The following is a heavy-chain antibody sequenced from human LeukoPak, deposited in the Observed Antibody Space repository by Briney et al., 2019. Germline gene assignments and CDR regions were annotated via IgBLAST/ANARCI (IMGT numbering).Heavy chain of an antibody. J-gene: IGHJ6*02. Sequence: GGSLRLSCAASGFTFSNYYMSWVRQAPGKGLEWVSYISSSGSTIYYADSMKGRFTISRDNAKNSLYLQMSSLRAEDTALYYCARAAVTAIPGGMDVWGQGTTVTVSS. CDR1: GFTFSNYY. V-gene: IGHV3-11*01. CDR2: ISSSGSTI. CDR3: ARAAVTAIPGGMDV. D-gene: IGHD2-21*02.